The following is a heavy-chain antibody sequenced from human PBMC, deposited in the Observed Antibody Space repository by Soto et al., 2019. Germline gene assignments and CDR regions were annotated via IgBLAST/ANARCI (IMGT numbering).Heavy chain of an antibody. V-gene: IGHV4-39*01. J-gene: IGHJ6*02. D-gene: IGHD2-2*01. CDR2: MYYSGST. Sequence: SETLSLTCTVSGDSIISSNYYWAWIRQSPGKGLEWIGNMYYSGSTYYNLSLKSRVTMSVDTSKNQFSLKISSVTAADASVYYCARIVVIPAAPEYYNYYGVDVRGQGTTVTVS. CDR3: ARIVVIPAAPEYYNYYGVDV. CDR1: GDSIISSNYY.